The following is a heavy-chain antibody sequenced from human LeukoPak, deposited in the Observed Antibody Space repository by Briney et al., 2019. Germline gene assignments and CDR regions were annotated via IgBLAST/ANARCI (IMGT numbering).Heavy chain of an antibody. D-gene: IGHD6-13*01. V-gene: IGHV3-49*04. J-gene: IGHJ4*02. CDR1: GFTVGDYA. Sequence: GGSLRLSCTASGFTVGDYAMSWVRQAPGKGLEWVGFIRSKAYGGTTEYAASVKGIFTISRDDSKSIAYLQMNSLKTEDTAVYYCTRGYSYDPFDYWGQGTLVTVSS. CDR2: IRSKAYGGTT. CDR3: TRGYSYDPFDY.